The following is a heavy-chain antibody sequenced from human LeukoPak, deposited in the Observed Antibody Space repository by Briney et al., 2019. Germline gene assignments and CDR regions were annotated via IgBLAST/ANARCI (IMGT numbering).Heavy chain of an antibody. CDR2: ISAYNGNT. V-gene: IGHV1-18*01. CDR1: GYTFTSYG. D-gene: IGHD2-15*01. J-gene: IGHJ6*02. Sequence: GALVKVSCKASGYTFTSYGISWVRQAPGQGLEWMGWISAYNGNTNYAQKLQGRVTMTTDTSTSTAYMELRSLRSDDTAVYYCARELVVVAPDGMDVWGQGTTVTVSS. CDR3: ARELVVVAPDGMDV.